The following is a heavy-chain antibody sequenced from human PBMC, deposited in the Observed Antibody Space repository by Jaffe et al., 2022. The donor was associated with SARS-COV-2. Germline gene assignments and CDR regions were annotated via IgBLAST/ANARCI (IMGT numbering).Heavy chain of an antibody. D-gene: IGHD3-22*01. J-gene: IGHJ6*02. V-gene: IGHV1-24*01. CDR3: ATGQHSSGYFYYYYGMDV. CDR1: GYTLTELS. Sequence: QVQLVQSGAEVKKPGASVKVSCKVSGYTLTELSMHWVRQAPGKGLEWMGGFDPEDGETIYAQKFQGRVTMTEDTSTDTAYMELSSLRSEDTAVYYCATGQHSSGYFYYYYGMDVWGQGTTVTVSS. CDR2: FDPEDGET.